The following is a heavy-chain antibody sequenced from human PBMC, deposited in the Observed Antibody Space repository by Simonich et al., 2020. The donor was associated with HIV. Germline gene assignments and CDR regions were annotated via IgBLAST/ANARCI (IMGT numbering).Heavy chain of an antibody. CDR2: VNSDGRST. Sequence: EVQLVESGGDLVQPGGSLRLSCAASGFTFSTYWMHWVRKAPGKGLVWVSRVNSDGRSTSYADSVKGRFTISRDNAKNTLYLQMNSLRAEDTAVYYCARDLVGSACDIWGQGTMVTVSS. CDR1: GFTFSTYW. J-gene: IGHJ3*02. CDR3: ARDLVGSACDI. V-gene: IGHV3-74*01. D-gene: IGHD2-8*02.